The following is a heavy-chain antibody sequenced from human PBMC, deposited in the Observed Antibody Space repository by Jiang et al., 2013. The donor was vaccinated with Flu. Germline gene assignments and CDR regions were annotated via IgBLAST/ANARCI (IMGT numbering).Heavy chain of an antibody. J-gene: IGHJ4*02. Sequence: GAEVKKPGASVKVSCKASGYTFTSYGISWVRQAPGQGPEWMGWISDYNGYTNYAQNLQGRVTLTRDTSTATAYMELRSLRSDDTAMYYCARLYCSSSSCSEGFEFDYWGQGTPVTVSS. D-gene: IGHD2-2*01. CDR2: ISDYNGYT. V-gene: IGHV1-18*01. CDR1: GYTFTSYG. CDR3: ARLYCSSSSCSEGFEFDY.